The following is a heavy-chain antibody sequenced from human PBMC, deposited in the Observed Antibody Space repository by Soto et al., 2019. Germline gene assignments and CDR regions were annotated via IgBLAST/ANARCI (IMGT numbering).Heavy chain of an antibody. D-gene: IGHD3-16*01. Sequence: SVKVSCKASGXTFTSYAMQWVRQAPGQTLEWMGWINARNRNPKYSQKFHGRVTIPRDTSASTAYMELSSLSSEDTAVYYCASDDLGAFDIWGQGTMVTVSS. CDR2: INARNRNP. CDR1: GXTFTSYA. J-gene: IGHJ3*02. V-gene: IGHV1-3*01. CDR3: ASDDLGAFDI.